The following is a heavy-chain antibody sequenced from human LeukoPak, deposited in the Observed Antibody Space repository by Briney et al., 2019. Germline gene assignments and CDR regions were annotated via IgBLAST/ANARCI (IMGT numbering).Heavy chain of an antibody. CDR1: GCSISSYY. J-gene: IGHJ4*02. D-gene: IGHD3-10*01. V-gene: IGHV4-59*01. CDR3: AREPPPGRGFDY. Sequence: SETLSPTCTVSGCSISSYYWSWIRQPPGKGLEWIGYIYYSGSTNYNPSLKSRVTISVDASKNQFSLKLSSVTAADTAVYYCAREPPPGRGFDYWGQGTLVTVSS. CDR2: IYYSGST.